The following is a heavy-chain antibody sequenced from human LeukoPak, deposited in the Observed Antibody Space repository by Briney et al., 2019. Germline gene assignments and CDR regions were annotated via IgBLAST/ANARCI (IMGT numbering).Heavy chain of an antibody. CDR3: SRSLDY. Sequence: GGSLRLSCVASGFPFSGYWMDWVRQAPGKGMEWVANINQDGTNQYYAASVKGRFSISRDNAKNSLYLQMNSLRAEDTAVYYCSRSLDYLGQGALVTVSS. J-gene: IGHJ4*02. CDR1: GFPFSGYW. CDR2: INQDGTNQ. V-gene: IGHV3-7*01.